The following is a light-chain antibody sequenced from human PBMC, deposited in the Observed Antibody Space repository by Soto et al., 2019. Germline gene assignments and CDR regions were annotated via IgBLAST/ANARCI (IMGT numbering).Light chain of an antibody. CDR2: DVS. CDR1: SSYVGGYNY. V-gene: IGLV2-14*01. CDR3: SSYTSSRTVV. Sequence: QSALTQPASVSGSPGQSITISCTGTSSYVGGYNYVSWYQQHPGKAPKLMIYDVSNRPSGVSNRFSGSKSGNTASLTISGLQAEDEADYYCSSYTSSRTVVFGGGTKLTVL. J-gene: IGLJ2*01.